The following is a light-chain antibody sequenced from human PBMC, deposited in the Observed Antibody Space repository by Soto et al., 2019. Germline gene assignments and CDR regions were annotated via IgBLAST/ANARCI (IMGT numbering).Light chain of an antibody. Sequence: DIQMTQSPSSLSASVGDRVTITCRASQSITYWLAWYQQKPGRAPKLLIYDVFNLQSGVPSRFSGSGSGTEFSLTISSLQPDDSATYYCQQYHRFSFPLGQGTKLEIK. CDR1: QSITYW. V-gene: IGKV1-5*01. J-gene: IGKJ2*01. CDR2: DVF. CDR3: QQYHRFSFP.